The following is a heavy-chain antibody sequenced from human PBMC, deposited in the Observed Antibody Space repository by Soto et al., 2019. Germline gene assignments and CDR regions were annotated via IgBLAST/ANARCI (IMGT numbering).Heavy chain of an antibody. CDR2: IIPIFPTP. CDR1: GGAFRSSA. J-gene: IGHJ6*02. Sequence: QVQLVQSGAEVKKPGSSVTLSCKASGGAFRSSAISWVRQAPGQGLEWMGGIIPIFPTPDYAQKFQDRVTITSDESARTAYMELGSLTSEDTAVYYCARDRDRLQLGGNYYYIMDVWGQGTTVTVSS. CDR3: ARDRDRLQLGGNYYYIMDV. V-gene: IGHV1-69*05. D-gene: IGHD4-4*01.